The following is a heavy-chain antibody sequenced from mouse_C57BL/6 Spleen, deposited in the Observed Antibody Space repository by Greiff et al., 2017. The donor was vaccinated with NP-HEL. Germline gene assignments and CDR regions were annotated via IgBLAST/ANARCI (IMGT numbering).Heavy chain of an antibody. CDR3: ARGYGSSPHWYFDV. J-gene: IGHJ1*03. Sequence: VQLQQSGPELVKPGASVKISCKASGYSFTDYNMNWVKQSNGKSLEWIGVINPNYGPTSYNQKFKGKATLTVDQSSSTAYMQLNSLTSEDSAVYYWARGYGSSPHWYFDVWGTGTTVTVSS. D-gene: IGHD1-1*01. V-gene: IGHV1-39*01. CDR2: INPNYGPT. CDR1: GYSFTDYN.